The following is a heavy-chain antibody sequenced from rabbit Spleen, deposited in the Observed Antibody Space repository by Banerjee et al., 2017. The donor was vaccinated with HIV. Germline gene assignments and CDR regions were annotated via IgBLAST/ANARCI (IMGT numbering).Heavy chain of an antibody. V-gene: IGHV1S40*01. Sequence: QSLEESGGGLVQPEGSLTLTCTASGFSFSSRYYMCWVRQAPGKGLEWIGCIGSGATGNTYYASWAKGRFTISRSTSLNTVTLQMTSLTAADTATYFCARGSATMTMVITGYYLSLWGQGTLVTVS. D-gene: IGHD2-1*01. CDR2: IGSGATGNT. J-gene: IGHJ4*01. CDR3: ARGSATMTMVITGYYLSL. CDR1: GFSFSSRYY.